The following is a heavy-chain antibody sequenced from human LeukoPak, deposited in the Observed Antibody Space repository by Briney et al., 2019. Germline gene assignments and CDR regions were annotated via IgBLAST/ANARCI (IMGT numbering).Heavy chain of an antibody. V-gene: IGHV1-69*13. D-gene: IGHD4-17*01. CDR2: IIPLLGTP. CDR1: GGTFTDYA. J-gene: IGHJ6*02. Sequence: ASVKVSCKASGGTFTDYAISWVRQAPGQGLEWMGGIIPLLGTPNYAQKFQGRVTITADDSTSTAYMELTSLRSEDTAVYYCAEDASMVTTRGPYYYYYLDVWGQGTTVTVSS. CDR3: AEDASMVTTRGPYYYYYLDV.